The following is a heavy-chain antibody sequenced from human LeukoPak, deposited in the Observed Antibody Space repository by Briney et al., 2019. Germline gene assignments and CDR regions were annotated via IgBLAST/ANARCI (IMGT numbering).Heavy chain of an antibody. CDR2: IKSDGST. D-gene: IGHD3-22*01. CDR1: GFTFSTYW. Sequence: GGSLRLSCAASGFTFSTYWMHWVRQAPGEGVVGVSRIKSDGSTNYADSVKGRFTISRDNAKNTVSLQMNSLRPEDTGVYYCARAPSEIGGYYPEYFRHWGQGTLVTVSS. J-gene: IGHJ1*01. V-gene: IGHV3-74*01. CDR3: ARAPSEIGGYYPEYFRH.